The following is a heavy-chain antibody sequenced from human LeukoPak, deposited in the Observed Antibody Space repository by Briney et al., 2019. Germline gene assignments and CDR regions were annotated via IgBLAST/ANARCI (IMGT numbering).Heavy chain of an antibody. V-gene: IGHV1-46*02. J-gene: IGHJ4*02. Sequence: ASVKVSCKASGYTFNGYYIHWVRQAPGQGLEWMGIINPSGGSTSYAQKFQGRVTMTRDMSTSTVYMELSSLRSEDTAVYYCARSSYYYDTGDYWGQGTLVTVSS. D-gene: IGHD3-22*01. CDR2: INPSGGST. CDR3: ARSSYYYDTGDY. CDR1: GYTFNGYY.